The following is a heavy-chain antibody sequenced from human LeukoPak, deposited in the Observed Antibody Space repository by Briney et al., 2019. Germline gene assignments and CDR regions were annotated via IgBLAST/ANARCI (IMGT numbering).Heavy chain of an antibody. CDR1: GGSISSYY. CDR2: IYYSGST. J-gene: IGHJ4*02. V-gene: IGHV4-59*01. Sequence: PSETLSLTCTVSGGSISSYYWSWIRQPPGKGLEWIGYIYYSGSTNYNPSLKSRVTISVDTSKNQFSLKLSSVTAADTAVYYCARSSWYEHFDYWGQGTLVTVSS. CDR3: ARSSWYEHFDY. D-gene: IGHD6-13*01.